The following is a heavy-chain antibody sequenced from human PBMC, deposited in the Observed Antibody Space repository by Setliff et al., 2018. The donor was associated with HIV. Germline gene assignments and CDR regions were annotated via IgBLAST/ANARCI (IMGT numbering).Heavy chain of an antibody. V-gene: IGHV4-38-2*01. CDR2: IYYSGST. CDR3: ARLMRDYGEYD. Sequence: SETLSLTCAVSGYSISSDYYWGWIRQPPGKGLEWIGTIYYSGSTYSNPSLKSRVTMSVDTSKNQFSLKLISVTAADTAVYYCARLMRDYGEYDWGQGTLVTVSS. CDR1: GYSISSDYY. J-gene: IGHJ4*02. D-gene: IGHD4-17*01.